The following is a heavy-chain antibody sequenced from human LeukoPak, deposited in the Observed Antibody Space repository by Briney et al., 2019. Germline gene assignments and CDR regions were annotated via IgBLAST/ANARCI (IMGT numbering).Heavy chain of an antibody. Sequence: GASVKVSCKASGYTFTSYYMHWVRQAPAQGLEWMGIINPSGGSTSYAQKLQGRVTMTTDTSTSTAYMELRSLRSDDTAVYYCARGYSRSWFDPWGQGTLVTVSS. J-gene: IGHJ5*02. V-gene: IGHV1-46*01. CDR1: GYTFTSYY. CDR3: ARGYSRSWFDP. CDR2: INPSGGST. D-gene: IGHD6-13*01.